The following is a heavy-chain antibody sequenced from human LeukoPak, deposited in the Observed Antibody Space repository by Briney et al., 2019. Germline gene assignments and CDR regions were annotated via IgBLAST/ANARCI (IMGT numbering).Heavy chain of an antibody. D-gene: IGHD6-13*01. V-gene: IGHV3-21*01. Sequence: PGGSLRLSCAASGFTFSQYSINWVRQAPGKGVEWVSSISSSSSDIYYADSVKGRFTISTDNAKNSLYLQMNSLRADDTAVYYCARAGGGIALAYFDYWGQGTLVTVSS. CDR3: ARAGGGIALAYFDY. CDR2: ISSSSSDI. J-gene: IGHJ4*02. CDR1: GFTFSQYS.